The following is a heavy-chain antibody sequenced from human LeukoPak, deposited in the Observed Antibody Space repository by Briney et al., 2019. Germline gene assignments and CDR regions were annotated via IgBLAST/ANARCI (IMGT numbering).Heavy chain of an antibody. CDR3: ARDHIMDYYGSGSPAYYFDY. D-gene: IGHD3-10*01. V-gene: IGHV1-3*01. CDR2: INAGNGNT. J-gene: IGHJ4*02. CDR1: GYTFTSYA. Sequence: ASVKVSCKASGYTFTSYAMHWVRQAPGQRLEWMGWINAGNGNTKYSQKFQGRVTTTRDTSASTAYMELSSLRSEDTAVYYCARDHIMDYYGSGSPAYYFDYWGQGTLVTVSS.